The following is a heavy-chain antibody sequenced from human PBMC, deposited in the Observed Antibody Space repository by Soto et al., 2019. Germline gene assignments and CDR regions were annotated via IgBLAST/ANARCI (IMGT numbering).Heavy chain of an antibody. CDR3: ARYYCSDGSCLVDP. D-gene: IGHD2-15*01. CDR1: GGSISSADYY. J-gene: IGHJ5*02. CDR2: IYYSGST. Sequence: QAQLQESGPGLVKPSQTLSLTCTVSGGSISSADYYWRWIRQPPGKGLEWIGYIYYSGSTYYNPSLKSRVTISVDTSKNQFSLKLSSVTAADTALYYCARYYCSDGSCLVDPWGQGTRVTVSS. V-gene: IGHV4-30-4*01.